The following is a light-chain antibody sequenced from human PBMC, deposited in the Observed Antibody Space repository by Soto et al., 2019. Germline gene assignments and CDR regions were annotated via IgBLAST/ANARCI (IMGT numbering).Light chain of an antibody. CDR1: SPNIGNDY. CDR2: ENN. CDR3: ETCDSSLSAAV. V-gene: IGLV1-51*02. Sequence: QSVLTQPPSVSAAPGQKVAISCSGSSPNIGNDYVSWYQQLPGTAPKLLIYENNKRPSGIPDRFSGSKSGTSATLRITGLXXXXEADYYCETCDSSLSAAVFGGGTQLTVL. J-gene: IGLJ7*01.